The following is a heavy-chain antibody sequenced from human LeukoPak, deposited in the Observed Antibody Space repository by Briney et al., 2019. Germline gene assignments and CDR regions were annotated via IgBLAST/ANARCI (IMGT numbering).Heavy chain of an antibody. D-gene: IGHD2-21*02. V-gene: IGHV3-7*05. CDR3: AKAEHYCGGDCYHSPVDY. CDR2: MKQDGSAK. Sequence: GGSLRLSCSASGFTFSSYWMSWVRQAPGKGLEWVAKMKQDGSAKDHVDSVKGRFTISRDNAKNLLYLQMNSLRAEDTAVYYCAKAEHYCGGDCYHSPVDYWGQGTLVTVSS. CDR1: GFTFSSYW. J-gene: IGHJ4*02.